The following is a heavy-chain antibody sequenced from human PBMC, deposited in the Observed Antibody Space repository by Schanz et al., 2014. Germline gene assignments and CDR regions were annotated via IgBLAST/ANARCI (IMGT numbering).Heavy chain of an antibody. V-gene: IGHV3-33*01. Sequence: QVQLVESGGGVVQPGRSLRLSCAASGFTFSRYGMHWVRQAPGKGLEWVAVMWNDGIKTHYADSVKGRFTISRDNSKNTLYLQMNSLRVEDTAVYYCARQPGRITVSGVVSNWFDPWGQGTLVAVSS. D-gene: IGHD3-3*01. CDR2: MWNDGIKT. CDR1: GFTFSRYG. J-gene: IGHJ5*02. CDR3: ARQPGRITVSGVVSNWFDP.